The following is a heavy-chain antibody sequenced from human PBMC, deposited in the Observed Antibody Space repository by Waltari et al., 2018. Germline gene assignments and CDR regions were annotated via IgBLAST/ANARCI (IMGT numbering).Heavy chain of an antibody. D-gene: IGHD3-22*01. CDR2: INPNSGGT. CDR1: GYTFTAYY. CDR3: ARSDDSSGYYSHFDY. V-gene: IGHV1-2*06. Sequence: QVQLVQSGAEVKKPGASVKVSCKASGYTFTAYYMHWVRQAPGQGLEWMGRINPNSGGTNYAQKFQGRVTMTRDTSISTAYMELSRLRSDDTAVYYCARSDDSSGYYSHFDYWGQGTLVTVSS. J-gene: IGHJ4*02.